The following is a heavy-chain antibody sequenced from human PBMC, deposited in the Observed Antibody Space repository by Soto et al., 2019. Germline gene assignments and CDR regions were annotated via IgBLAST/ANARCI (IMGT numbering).Heavy chain of an antibody. CDR1: GFTFSSYG. J-gene: IGHJ4*02. D-gene: IGHD3-22*01. Sequence: GGSLRLSCAASGFTFSSYGMHWVRQAPGKGLEWVAVIWYDGSNKYYADSVKGRFTISRDNSKNTLYLQMNSLRAEDTAVYYCARDYYDSSGYFDYWGQGTLVTVSS. CDR3: ARDYYDSSGYFDY. V-gene: IGHV3-33*01. CDR2: IWYDGSNK.